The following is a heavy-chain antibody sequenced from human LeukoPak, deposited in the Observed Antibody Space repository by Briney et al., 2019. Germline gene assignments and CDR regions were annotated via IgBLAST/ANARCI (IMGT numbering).Heavy chain of an antibody. Sequence: ASVKVSCKDSGYTFTGYYMHWVRQAPGQGLEWMGRINPNSGGTNYAQKFQGRVTMTRDTSISTAYMELSRLRSDDTAVYYCARDRAYGSGSYGGYWGQGTLVTVSS. CDR3: ARDRAYGSGSYGGY. CDR1: GYTFTGYY. J-gene: IGHJ4*02. D-gene: IGHD3-10*01. CDR2: INPNSGGT. V-gene: IGHV1-2*06.